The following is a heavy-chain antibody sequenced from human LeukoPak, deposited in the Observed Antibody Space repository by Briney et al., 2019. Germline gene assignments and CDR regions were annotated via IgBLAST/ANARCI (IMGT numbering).Heavy chain of an antibody. CDR2: IYYSGST. D-gene: IGHD3-16*01. CDR3: ARHKGGVH. J-gene: IGHJ4*02. CDR1: GGSISSSSYY. Sequence: SETLSLTCTASGGSISSSSYYWGWIRQPPGKGLEWIGSIYYSGSTYYNPSLKSRVTISVDTSKNQFSLKLSSVTAADTAVYYCARHKGGVHWGQGTLVTVSS. V-gene: IGHV4-39*01.